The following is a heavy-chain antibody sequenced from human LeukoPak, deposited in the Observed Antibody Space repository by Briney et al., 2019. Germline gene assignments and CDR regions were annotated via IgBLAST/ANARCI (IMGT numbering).Heavy chain of an antibody. J-gene: IGHJ4*02. CDR3: AARNAYGDYTLYFDY. V-gene: IGHV1-58*01. CDR1: GFTFTSSA. CDR2: IVVGSGNT. Sequence: SVKVSCKASGFTFTSSAVQWVRQARGQRLEWIGWIVVGSGNTNYAQKFQERVTITRDMSTSTAYMEPSSLRSEDTAVYYCAARNAYGDYTLYFDYWGQGTLVTVSS. D-gene: IGHD4-17*01.